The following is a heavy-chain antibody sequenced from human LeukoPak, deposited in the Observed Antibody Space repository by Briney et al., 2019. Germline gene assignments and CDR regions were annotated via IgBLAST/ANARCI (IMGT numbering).Heavy chain of an antibody. Sequence: GGSLRLSCSASGXTFSRYAMHWVRQAPGKGLEYVSAISSNGGSTYYGDSVKGRFTISRDNSKNTLYLQMSSLRAEDTAVYYCVKARGIQLWLPGDYWGQGTLVTVSS. D-gene: IGHD5-18*01. CDR3: VKARGIQLWLPGDY. J-gene: IGHJ4*02. CDR2: ISSNGGST. V-gene: IGHV3-64D*09. CDR1: GXTFSRYA.